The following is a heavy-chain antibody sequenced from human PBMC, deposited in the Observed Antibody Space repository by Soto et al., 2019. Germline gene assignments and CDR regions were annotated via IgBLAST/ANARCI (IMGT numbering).Heavy chain of an antibody. Sequence: QVQLVQSGAEVKKPGASVKVSCKASGYTFTSYDINWVRQATGQGLEWMGWMNPNSGNTGYAQKFQGRVTMTRNTSIGTAYMELSNLRSEDTAVYYGARVGGPIAARDYWGQGTLVTVSS. CDR2: MNPNSGNT. J-gene: IGHJ4*02. CDR1: GYTFTSYD. CDR3: ARVGGPIAARDY. D-gene: IGHD6-6*01. V-gene: IGHV1-8*01.